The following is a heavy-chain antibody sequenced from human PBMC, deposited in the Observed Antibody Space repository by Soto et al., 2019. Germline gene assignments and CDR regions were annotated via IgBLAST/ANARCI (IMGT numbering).Heavy chain of an antibody. CDR3: ATGGIAVARNHLPH. V-gene: IGHV4-34*01. D-gene: IGHD3-16*02. J-gene: IGHJ1*01. Sequence: PSETLSLTCAVYGGSFSGYYWSWIRQPPGQGLEWIGEINHSGSTNYNPSLASRVTISVDTSKNQFSLKLSSVTAADTAVYYCATGGIAVARNHLPHWGKGTLVTVSS. CDR2: INHSGST. CDR1: GGSFSGYY.